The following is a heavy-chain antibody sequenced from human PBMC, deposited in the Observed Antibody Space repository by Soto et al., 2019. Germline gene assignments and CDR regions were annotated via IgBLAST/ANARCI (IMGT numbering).Heavy chain of an antibody. J-gene: IGHJ3*02. Sequence: PSQTLSLTCAISGDSVSSTSAAWHWIRQSPSRGLEWLGRTYYRSKWYNDYGVSVKSRITINPGTSKNQFSLQLYSLTPEDTAIYYCARSEWVAGTWIWGQGTMVTVSS. V-gene: IGHV6-1*01. D-gene: IGHD6-19*01. CDR3: ARSEWVAGTWI. CDR2: TYYRSKWYN. CDR1: GDSVSSTSAA.